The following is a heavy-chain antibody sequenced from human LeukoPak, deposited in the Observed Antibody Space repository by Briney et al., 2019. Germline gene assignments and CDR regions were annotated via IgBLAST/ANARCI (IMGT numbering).Heavy chain of an antibody. V-gene: IGHV1-46*01. CDR3: ARVKPQGYYMDV. J-gene: IGHJ6*03. CDR2: INPSGGST. CDR1: GYTFTSYY. Sequence: ASVKVSCRASGYTFTSYYMHWVRQAPGQGLEWMGIINPSGGSTSYAQKFQGRVTMTRDMSTSTVYMELSSLRSEDTAVYYCARVKPQGYYMDVWGKGTTVTVSS.